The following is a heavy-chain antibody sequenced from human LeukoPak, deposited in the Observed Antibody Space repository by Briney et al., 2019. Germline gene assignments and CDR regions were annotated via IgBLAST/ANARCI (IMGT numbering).Heavy chain of an antibody. CDR2: ISYDGSNK. D-gene: IGHD3-10*01. CDR3: VKDRVDGSGSQFDS. CDR1: GFTFSSYA. V-gene: IGHV3-30*04. J-gene: IGHJ4*02. Sequence: PGGSLRLSCAASGFTFSSYAMHWVRQAPGKGLEWVAVISYDGSNKYYADSVKGRFTISRDNSKNTLYLQMNSLRAEDTAVYYCVKDRVDGSGSQFDSWGQGSLVIVSS.